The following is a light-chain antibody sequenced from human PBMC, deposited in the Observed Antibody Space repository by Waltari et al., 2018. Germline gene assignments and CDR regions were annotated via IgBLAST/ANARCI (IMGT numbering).Light chain of an antibody. CDR3: QQLNSYQWT. Sequence: IQLTQSPSSLSASVGDRVTITCRASQGISNYLAWYQQKPGKAPKLLIYAASTLQSGVPSRFSGSGSGTDFTLTIRSLQPEDCATYYCQQLNSYQWTFGQGTKVEIK. CDR2: AAS. J-gene: IGKJ1*01. V-gene: IGKV1-9*01. CDR1: QGISNY.